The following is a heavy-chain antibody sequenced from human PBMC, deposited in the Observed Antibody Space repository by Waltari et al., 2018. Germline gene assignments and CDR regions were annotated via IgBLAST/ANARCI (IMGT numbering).Heavy chain of an antibody. CDR1: GGSISSYY. CDR3: ARGGWSGYFLAFDI. V-gene: IGHV4-59*01. D-gene: IGHD3-3*01. CDR2: IYYSGST. J-gene: IGHJ3*02. Sequence: QVQLQESGSGLVKPSETLSLTCTVSGGSISSYYWSWIRQPPGKGLEWIGYIYYSGSTNYNPSLKSRVTISVDTSKNQFSLKLSSVTAADTAVYYCARGGWSGYFLAFDIWGQGTMVTVSS.